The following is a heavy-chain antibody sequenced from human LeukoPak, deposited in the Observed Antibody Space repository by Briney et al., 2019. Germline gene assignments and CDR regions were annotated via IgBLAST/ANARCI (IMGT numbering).Heavy chain of an antibody. CDR2: IKQDGSEK. D-gene: IGHD3-3*01. J-gene: IGHJ4*02. CDR1: GFTFSRYW. Sequence: GGSLRLSCAASGFTFSRYWMSWVRQAPGKGLEWVANIKQDGSEKYYVDSVKDRFTISRDNAKNSLYLKMNNLRAEDTAVYYCARDRENNNFWSGYSGWGQGTLVTVSS. CDR3: ARDRENNNFWSGYSG. V-gene: IGHV3-7*01.